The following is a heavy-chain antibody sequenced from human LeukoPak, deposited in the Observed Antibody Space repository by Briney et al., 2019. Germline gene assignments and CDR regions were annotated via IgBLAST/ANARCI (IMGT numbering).Heavy chain of an antibody. V-gene: IGHV1-69*13. CDR1: GGTFSSYA. D-gene: IGHD3-22*01. J-gene: IGHJ3*02. CDR2: IIPIFGTA. CDR3: ARGGYYYDSSGYPQIDAFDI. Sequence: ASVKVSCKASGGTFSSYAISWVRQAPGQGLEWMGGIIPIFGTANYAQKFQGRVTITADESTSTAYMELSSLRSEDTAVYYCARGGYYYDSSGYPQIDAFDIWGQGTMVTVSS.